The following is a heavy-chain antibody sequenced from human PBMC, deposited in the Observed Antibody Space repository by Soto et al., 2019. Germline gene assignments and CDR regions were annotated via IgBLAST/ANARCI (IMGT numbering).Heavy chain of an antibody. CDR3: ASSTRGAAAGISY. D-gene: IGHD6-13*01. V-gene: IGHV1-3*01. CDR1: GYTFTSYA. CDR2: INAGNGNT. Sequence: ASVKVSCKASGYTFTSYAMHCERQAPGQRLEWMGWINAGNGNTKYSQKFQGRVTITRDTSASTAYMELSSLRSEDTAVYYCASSTRGAAAGISYWGQGTLVTVSS. J-gene: IGHJ4*02.